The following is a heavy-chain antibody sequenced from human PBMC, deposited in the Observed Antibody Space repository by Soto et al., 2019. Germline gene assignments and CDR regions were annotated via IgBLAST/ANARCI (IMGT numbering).Heavy chain of an antibody. CDR3: ARAVGGYCSSTSCYGGYYFDY. Sequence: SETLSLTCTVSGCSISSGGYYWSWIRQHPGKGLEWIGYIYYSGSTYYNPSLKSRVTISVDTSKNQFSLKLSSVTAADTAVYYCARAVGGYCSSTSCYGGYYFDYWGQGTLVTVSS. CDR1: GCSISSGGYY. CDR2: IYYSGST. J-gene: IGHJ4*02. V-gene: IGHV4-31*03. D-gene: IGHD2-2*03.